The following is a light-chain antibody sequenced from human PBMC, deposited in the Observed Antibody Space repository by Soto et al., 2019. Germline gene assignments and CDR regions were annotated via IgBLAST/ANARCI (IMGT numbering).Light chain of an antibody. CDR3: QQTYATPPT. V-gene: IGKV1-39*01. J-gene: IGKJ1*01. CDR1: QTIRTS. Sequence: DIQMTQSPSSLSASVGDRVILTSRASQTIRTSLNWYQQKPGKAPKLLIYAASTLHSGVPSRFSGSGSGTDFTLSISNLQPEDFATYFCQQTYATPPTFGQGTKVEI. CDR2: AAS.